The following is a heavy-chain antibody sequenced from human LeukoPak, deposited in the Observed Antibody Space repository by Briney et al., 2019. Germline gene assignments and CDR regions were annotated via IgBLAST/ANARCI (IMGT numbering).Heavy chain of an antibody. J-gene: IGHJ4*02. Sequence: GGSLRLSWAAAGFTFSSYSIHWVRQAPGKGLEWVTVIAAVGRTQFYSDSVKVRFTIARDNSLNTLHLQMKRLRTGDTAVYYCAREFGHDGWYFDCWGQGALVTVSS. CDR1: GFTFSSYS. CDR2: IAAVGRTQ. CDR3: AREFGHDGWYFDC. V-gene: IGHV3-30*03. D-gene: IGHD5-12*01.